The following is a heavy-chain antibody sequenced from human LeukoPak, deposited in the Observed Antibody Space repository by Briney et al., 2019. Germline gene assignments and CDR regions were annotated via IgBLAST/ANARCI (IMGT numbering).Heavy chain of an antibody. V-gene: IGHV3-66*01. CDR2: IYSAGST. CDR3: ARAGSSGWSLY. CDR1: GFTFSSYA. J-gene: IGHJ4*02. Sequence: GGSLRLSCAASGFTFSSYAMSWVRQAPGKGLEWVSSIYSAGSTYYADSVKGIFIISRDNSENTLYLQMNSLRAEDTAWYYCARAGSSGWSLYWGQGTLVTVSS. D-gene: IGHD6-19*01.